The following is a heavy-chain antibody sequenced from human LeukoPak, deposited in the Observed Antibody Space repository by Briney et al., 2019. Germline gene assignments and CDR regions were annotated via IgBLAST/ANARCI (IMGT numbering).Heavy chain of an antibody. CDR3: ARDGSVLLWSSGAFDI. CDR2: MYYIGST. V-gene: IGHV4-39*07. D-gene: IGHD3-10*01. Sequence: SQTLSLTCTVSGGSISSSTYYWGWIRQPPGKGLEWIASMYYIGSTYYNPSLQSRVTISQDTSKNQFSLKLDSVTAADTAVYYCARDGSVLLWSSGAFDIWGQGTMVTVSS. J-gene: IGHJ3*02. CDR1: GGSISSSTYY.